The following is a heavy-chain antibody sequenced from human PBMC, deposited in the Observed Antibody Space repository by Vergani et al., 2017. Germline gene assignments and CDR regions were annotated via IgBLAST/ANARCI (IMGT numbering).Heavy chain of an antibody. Sequence: EVQLVQSGAEVKKPGESLRISCKGSGYSFTSYWISWVRQMPGKGLEWMGIIYPGDSNTRYSPSFQGQVTISADKSISTAYLQWSSLKASDTAMYYCERGGIYTPEEEQQLVEGSFDPWGQGTLVTVSS. V-gene: IGHV5-51*01. J-gene: IGHJ5*02. CDR1: GYSFTSYW. CDR2: IYPGDSNT. D-gene: IGHD6-13*01. CDR3: ERGGIYTPEEEQQLVEGSFDP.